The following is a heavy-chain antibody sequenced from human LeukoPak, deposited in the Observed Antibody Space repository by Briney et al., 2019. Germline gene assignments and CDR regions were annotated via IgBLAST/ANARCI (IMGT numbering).Heavy chain of an antibody. CDR3: AKGVNYFVLEY. D-gene: IGHD3-10*02. Sequence: PGGSLRLSCAASGLTFSTYAMSWVRQAPGKGLEWVSALSPSGGITYYEDSVKGRFTISRDNSKNTLYLQMNSLRAEDTAVYYCAKGVNYFVLEYWGQGTLVTISS. J-gene: IGHJ4*02. CDR2: LSPSGGIT. CDR1: GLTFSTYA. V-gene: IGHV3-23*01.